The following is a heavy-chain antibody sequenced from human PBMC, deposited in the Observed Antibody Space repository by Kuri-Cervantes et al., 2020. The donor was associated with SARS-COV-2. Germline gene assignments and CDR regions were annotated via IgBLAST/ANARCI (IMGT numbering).Heavy chain of an antibody. CDR2: ISSSSYT. CDR3: ARRGAGIYAFDV. V-gene: IGHV3-21*01. Sequence: GESLKISCAASGFTFSSYSMNWVRQAPGKGLEWVSSISSSSYTYYADSVKGRFTISRDNAENSLSLQMNSLRAGDTAVYVCARRGAGIYAFDVWGQGTVVTVSS. J-gene: IGHJ3*01. CDR1: GFTFSSYS. D-gene: IGHD3-10*01.